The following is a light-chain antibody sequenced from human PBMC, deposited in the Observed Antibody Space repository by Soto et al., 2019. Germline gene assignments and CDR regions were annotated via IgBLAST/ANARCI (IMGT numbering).Light chain of an antibody. Sequence: SYELTQPPSVSVAPGETASVTCGGNNIRSKSVHWYQQKPGQAPVLVIYYDRERPSWIPERFSGSNSGNTATLTISRVEAGDEADYYCQVWDTSSDHVVFGGGTKLTVL. J-gene: IGLJ2*01. CDR1: NIRSKS. CDR2: YDR. CDR3: QVWDTSSDHVV. V-gene: IGLV3-21*04.